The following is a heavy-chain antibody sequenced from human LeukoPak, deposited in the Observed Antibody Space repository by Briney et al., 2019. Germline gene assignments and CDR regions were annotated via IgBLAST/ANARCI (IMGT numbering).Heavy chain of an antibody. CDR3: ARSYFDWLGVDRGWFDP. Sequence: GASVKVSCKASGYTFTGYYMHWVRQAPGQGLEWMGWINPNSGGTNYAQKFQGRVTMTRDTSISTAYMELSRLRSDDTAVYYCARSYFDWLGVDRGWFDPWGQGTLVTVSS. CDR2: INPNSGGT. CDR1: GYTFTGYY. J-gene: IGHJ5*02. V-gene: IGHV1-2*02. D-gene: IGHD3-9*01.